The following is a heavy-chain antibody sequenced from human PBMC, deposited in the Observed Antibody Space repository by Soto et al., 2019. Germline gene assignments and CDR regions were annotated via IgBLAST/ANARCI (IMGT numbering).Heavy chain of an antibody. CDR3: ARAGITMVRGVIPAKSDY. CDR2: ISAYNGNT. Sequence: QVQLVQSGAEVKKPGASVKVSCKASGYTFTSYGISWVRQAPGQGLEWMGSISAYNGNTNYAQKLQGRVTMTTDTSTSTAYMELRSLRSDDTAVYYCARAGITMVRGVIPAKSDYWGQGTLVTVSS. D-gene: IGHD3-10*01. V-gene: IGHV1-18*01. CDR1: GYTFTSYG. J-gene: IGHJ4*02.